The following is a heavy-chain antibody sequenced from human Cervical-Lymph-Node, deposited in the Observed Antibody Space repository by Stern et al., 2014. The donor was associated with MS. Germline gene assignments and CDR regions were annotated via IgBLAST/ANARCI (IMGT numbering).Heavy chain of an antibody. CDR1: GFTFSSYA. CDR2: ISYDGSNK. CDR3: ASRDWFDP. Sequence: VQLVESGGGVVQPGRSLRLSCAASGFTFSSYAMHWVRQAPGKGLEWVAVISYDGSNKYYADSVKGRFTISRDNSKNTLYLQMNSLRAEDTAVYYCASRDWFDPWGQGTLVTVSS. J-gene: IGHJ5*02. D-gene: IGHD3-10*01. V-gene: IGHV3-30*04.